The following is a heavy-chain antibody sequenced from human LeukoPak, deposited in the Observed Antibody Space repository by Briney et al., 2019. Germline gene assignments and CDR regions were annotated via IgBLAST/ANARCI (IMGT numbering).Heavy chain of an antibody. CDR3: AKGERMTTVTPPLHY. CDR2: ISYDGTNK. V-gene: IGHV3-30*18. CDR1: GFTSSYV. Sequence: GGSLRLSCAASGFTSSYVMHWVRQAPGKGLEWVAVISYDGTNKYYADSVKGRFTISRDNSKDTLYLQMNSLRPEDTAVYYCAKGERMTTVTPPLHYWGQGTLVTVSS. D-gene: IGHD4-17*01. J-gene: IGHJ4*02.